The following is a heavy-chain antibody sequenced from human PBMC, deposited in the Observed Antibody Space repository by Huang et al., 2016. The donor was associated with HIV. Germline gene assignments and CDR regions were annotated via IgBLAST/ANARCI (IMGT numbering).Heavy chain of an antibody. J-gene: IGHJ4*02. V-gene: IGHV3-23*01. D-gene: IGHD6-19*01. CDR3: AKGRGSSGWYVGY. CDR1: GFTFSSYA. Sequence: EVQLLESGGGLVQPGGSLRLSCAASGFTFSSYAMTWVRQAPGKGLGWVSDISDSGGSTYYADSVKGRFTISRDNSKKTLYLQMNSLRAEDTAVYYCAKGRGSSGWYVGYWGQGTLVTVSS. CDR2: ISDSGGST.